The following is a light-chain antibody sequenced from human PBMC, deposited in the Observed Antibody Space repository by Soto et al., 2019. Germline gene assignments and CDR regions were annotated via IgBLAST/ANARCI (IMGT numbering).Light chain of an antibody. Sequence: QSVLTQPPSVSGAPGQSVTISCAGTSSDVGYYNRVSWYQQPPGTAPKLMVFEVSNRPSGVSNRFSGSKSGNTASLTISGLQAEDEADYYCSSYTRSSTYVFGTGTKGTVL. V-gene: IGLV2-18*02. CDR1: SSDVGYYNR. CDR3: SSYTRSSTYV. CDR2: EVS. J-gene: IGLJ1*01.